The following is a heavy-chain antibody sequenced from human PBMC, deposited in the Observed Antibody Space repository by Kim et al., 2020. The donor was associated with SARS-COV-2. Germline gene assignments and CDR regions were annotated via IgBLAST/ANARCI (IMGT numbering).Heavy chain of an antibody. V-gene: IGHV1-46*01. Sequence: ASVKVSCKASGYTFTNYYIHWVRQAPGQGLEWMGIINSGGGATSYAQQFEGRVFMTRDTSTNTVHMELSSLMSDDTAVYFCARDLAYGFGLDFWGQGTLVTVSA. J-gene: IGHJ4*02. CDR3: ARDLAYGFGLDF. CDR2: INSGGGAT. D-gene: IGHD3-10*01. CDR1: GYTFTNYY.